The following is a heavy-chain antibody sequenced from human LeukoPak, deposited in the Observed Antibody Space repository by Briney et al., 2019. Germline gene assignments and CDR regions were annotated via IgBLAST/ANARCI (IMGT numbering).Heavy chain of an antibody. D-gene: IGHD2-8*01. CDR2: ISYSEKT. Sequence: PSETLSLTCSVSGGFITSGNYYWGWIRQPPGMRLEWIGTISYSEKTYYNPSLQSRVSISVDTSKNQFSLKLSSVTAADTAVYYCARHGSRIGPTMYYWGQGILVTVSS. CDR1: GGFITSGNYY. CDR3: ARHGSRIGPTMYY. V-gene: IGHV4-39*01. J-gene: IGHJ4*02.